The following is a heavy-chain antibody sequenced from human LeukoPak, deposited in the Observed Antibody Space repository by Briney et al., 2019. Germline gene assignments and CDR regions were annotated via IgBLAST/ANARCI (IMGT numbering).Heavy chain of an antibody. CDR1: GGSISSYY. V-gene: IGHV4-59*08. D-gene: IGHD2-15*01. J-gene: IGHJ4*02. Sequence: SETLSLTCTVSGGSISSYYWSWIRQPPGKGLEWIGYIYYSGSTNYNPSLKSRVTISVDTSKNQFSLKLSSVTAADTAVYYCARRGYCSGGSCYGFDYWGQGTLVTVSS. CDR2: IYYSGST. CDR3: ARRGYCSGGSCYGFDY.